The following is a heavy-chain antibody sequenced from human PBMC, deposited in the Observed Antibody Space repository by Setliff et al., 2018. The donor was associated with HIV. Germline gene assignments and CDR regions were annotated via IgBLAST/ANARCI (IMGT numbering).Heavy chain of an antibody. CDR1: GGSISSFY. CDR2: INHSGTT. D-gene: IGHD6-13*01. V-gene: IGHV4-34*01. CDR3: ARGRYGSSWYREDFDY. Sequence: PSETLSLTCTVSGGSISSFYWSWVRQPPGKGLEWIGEINHSGTTNYNPSLKSRVTISVDTSKNQFSLKLNSVTAADPAVSYSARGRYGSSWYREDFDYWGQGTLVTVSS. J-gene: IGHJ4*02.